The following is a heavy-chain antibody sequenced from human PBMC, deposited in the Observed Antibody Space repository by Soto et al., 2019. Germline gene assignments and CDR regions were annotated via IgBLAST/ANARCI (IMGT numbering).Heavy chain of an antibody. CDR3: TTFSTVTVSDY. Sequence: EVQLVESGGGLVKPGGSLRLSCAASGFTFSNAWMNWVRQAPGKGLEWVGRIKSKTDGGTTDYAAPVKGRFTISRDDPKYTLAIQMKSLKTEDTAVYSCTTFSTVTVSDYWGQGTLVTVSS. J-gene: IGHJ4*02. D-gene: IGHD4-17*01. CDR2: IKSKTDGGTT. V-gene: IGHV3-15*07. CDR1: GFTFSNAW.